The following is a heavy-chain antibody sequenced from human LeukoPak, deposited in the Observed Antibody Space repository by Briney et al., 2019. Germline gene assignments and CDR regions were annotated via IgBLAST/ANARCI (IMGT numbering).Heavy chain of an antibody. CDR2: INTNTGNP. Sequence: GASVKVSCKASGYTFTSYAMNWVRQAPGQGLEWMGWINTNTGNPTYAQGFTGRFAFSLDTSVSTAYLQISSLKAEDTAVYYCARVVGAYSSSWPTRGRQYFQHWGQGTLVTVSS. D-gene: IGHD6-13*01. J-gene: IGHJ1*01. CDR3: ARVVGAYSSSWPTRGRQYFQH. CDR1: GYTFTSYA. V-gene: IGHV7-4-1*02.